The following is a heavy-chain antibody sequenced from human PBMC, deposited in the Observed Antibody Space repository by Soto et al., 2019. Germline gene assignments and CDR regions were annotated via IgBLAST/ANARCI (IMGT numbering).Heavy chain of an antibody. CDR2: ISGSGGST. V-gene: IGHV3-23*01. CDR1: GFTFSSYA. CDR3: AKCQRYCSGGSYSLCEAF. D-gene: IGHD2-15*01. Sequence: EVQLLESGGGLVQPGGSLRLSCAASGFTFSSYAMSWVRQAPGKGLEWVSAISGSGGSTYYADSVKGRFTISRDNSKNTRYLQMNSLRAEDTAVYYCAKCQRYCSGGSYSLCEAFWGQGALVTVSS. J-gene: IGHJ4*02.